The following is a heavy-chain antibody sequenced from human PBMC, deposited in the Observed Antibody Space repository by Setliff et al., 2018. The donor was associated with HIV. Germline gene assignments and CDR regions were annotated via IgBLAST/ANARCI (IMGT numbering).Heavy chain of an antibody. J-gene: IGHJ4*02. CDR1: GSSISGGYY. Sequence: PSETLSLTCAVSGSSISGGYYWGWIRQPPGKGLEWIASFYHSGNTYYNPSFISRVTMSVDTSKNQFSLRLSSVTAADTAVYYCARHHISGWYSFDYWGQGTLVTSPQ. CDR2: FYHSGNT. D-gene: IGHD6-19*01. CDR3: ARHHISGWYSFDY. V-gene: IGHV4-38-2*01.